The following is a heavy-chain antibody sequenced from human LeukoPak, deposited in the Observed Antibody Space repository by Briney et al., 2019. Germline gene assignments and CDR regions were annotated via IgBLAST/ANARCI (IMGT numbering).Heavy chain of an antibody. D-gene: IGHD5-18*01. CDR1: GGSISSYY. J-gene: IGHJ4*02. Sequence: SETLSLTCTVSGGSISSYYWSWIRQSPGRRLEWIGYIYYSGSTNYNPSLKSRVTISVDTSKNQFSLKLSSVTAADTAVYYCARGYSYGLNYWGQGTLVTVSS. CDR2: IYYSGST. CDR3: ARGYSYGLNY. V-gene: IGHV4-59*01.